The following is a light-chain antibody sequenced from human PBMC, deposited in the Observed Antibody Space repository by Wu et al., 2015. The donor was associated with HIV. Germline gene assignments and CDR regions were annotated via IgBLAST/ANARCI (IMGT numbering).Light chain of an antibody. CDR1: QGISSAY. CDR3: QQYGTSPRT. V-gene: IGKV3-20*01. J-gene: IGKJ1*01. CDR2: DTS. Sequence: EIVLTQSPGTLSLSPGERATLSCRASQGISSAYFAWYQQKPGQAPRLLIYDTSTRATGVSDRFSGSGSGTDFTLTISRLEPEDFAVYYCQQYGTSPRTFGQGTKVEIK.